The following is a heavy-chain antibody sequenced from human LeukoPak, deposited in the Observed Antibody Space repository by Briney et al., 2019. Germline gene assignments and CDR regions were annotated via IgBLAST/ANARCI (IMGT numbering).Heavy chain of an antibody. CDR2: IIPIFATT. CDR3: ARGPPLTYDHTPEGYYHYDMDV. Sequence: GASVKVSCKPSGGTFTSFAIAWVRQAPGQGLEWMAGIIPIFATTNYAQEFQGRVSLTADESTSTVYMELSSLRYDDTAVYYCARGPPLTYDHTPEGYYHYDMDVWGEGTTVTISS. CDR1: GGTFTSFA. D-gene: IGHD1-14*01. J-gene: IGHJ6*03. V-gene: IGHV1-69*13.